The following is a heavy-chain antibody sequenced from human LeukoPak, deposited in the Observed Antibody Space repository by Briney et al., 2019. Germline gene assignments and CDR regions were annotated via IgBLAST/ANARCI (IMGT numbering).Heavy chain of an antibody. CDR1: RFTFSKYI. CDR3: ANWGGTQTIGDIWYGPLDY. Sequence: PGGSLRLSCVASRFTFSKYIMTWVRQGLGKGLEWVASIRAGGDVTFYADSVKGRFRASRDNSRNTVDLEMNSLRVDDTGVYFCANWGGTQTIGDIWYGPLDYWGQGTQVTVSS. V-gene: IGHV3-23*01. D-gene: IGHD3-16*01. CDR2: IRAGGDVT. J-gene: IGHJ4*02.